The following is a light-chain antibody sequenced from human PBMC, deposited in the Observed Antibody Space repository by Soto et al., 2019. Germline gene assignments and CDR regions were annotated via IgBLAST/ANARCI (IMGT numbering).Light chain of an antibody. J-gene: IGKJ1*01. CDR1: QSISSY. CDR2: AAS. V-gene: IGKV1-39*01. CDR3: QQSYSTLSWT. Sequence: DIQMPQSPSSLSASVGGRVTITCRASQSISSYLNWYQQKPGKAPKVLIYAASSLQSGVPSRFSGIGSGTDFTLTISSLQPEDFATYYCQQSYSTLSWTFGQGTKVDIK.